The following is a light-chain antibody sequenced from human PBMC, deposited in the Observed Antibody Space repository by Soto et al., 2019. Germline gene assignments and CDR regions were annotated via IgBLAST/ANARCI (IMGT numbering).Light chain of an antibody. CDR1: SGSVSTSYY. CDR2: STN. Sequence: QTVVTQEPSFSVSPGGTVTLTYGLSSGSVSTSYYPSWYQQTPGQAPRTLIYSTNTRSSGVPDRFSGSILGNKAALTITGAQADDESDYYCVLYMGSGISRFGGGTKVTVL. J-gene: IGLJ3*02. V-gene: IGLV8-61*01. CDR3: VLYMGSGISR.